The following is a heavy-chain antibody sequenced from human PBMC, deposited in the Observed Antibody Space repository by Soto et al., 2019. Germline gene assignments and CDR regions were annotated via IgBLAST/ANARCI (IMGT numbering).Heavy chain of an antibody. J-gene: IGHJ4*02. V-gene: IGHV4-31*03. CDR2: IYYSGSI. CDR3: AGSRSNILLSY. CDR1: GGSVTSGGYY. Sequence: LSLTCTVSGGSVTSGGYYWSWIRQHPGKGLEWIGYIYYSGSIYYNPSLKSRLTFSVDASKNQFGLNLSSVTAADTAVYYCAGSRSNILLSYWGQGTLVTVSS. D-gene: IGHD3-10*01.